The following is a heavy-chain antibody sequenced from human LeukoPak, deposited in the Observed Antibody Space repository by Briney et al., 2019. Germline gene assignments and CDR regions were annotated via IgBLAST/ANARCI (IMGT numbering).Heavy chain of an antibody. CDR1: GYTFTSYG. J-gene: IGHJ5*02. CDR3: ARDLGCTNGVCYSWFDP. D-gene: IGHD2-8*01. V-gene: IGHV1-18*01. Sequence: ASVKVSCKASGYTFTSYGISWVRQAPGQGLEWMGWISAYNGNTNYAQKLLGRVTMTTDTSTSTAYMELRSLRSDDTAVYYCARDLGCTNGVCYSWFDPWGQGTLVTVSS. CDR2: ISAYNGNT.